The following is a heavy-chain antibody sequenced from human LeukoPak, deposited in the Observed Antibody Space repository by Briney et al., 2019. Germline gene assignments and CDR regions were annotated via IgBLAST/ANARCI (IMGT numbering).Heavy chain of an antibody. J-gene: IGHJ4*01. CDR1: GFTFSDYW. CDR2: IKQDGSEK. CDR3: ASARGRFGELLHFIY. D-gene: IGHD3-10*01. V-gene: IGHV3-7*02. Sequence: GGSLRLSCAASGFTFSDYWMGWVRQAPGRGLEWVANIKQDGSEKYYGESVRGRLTISRDNAKNSVYLQMNSLRAEDTAVYYCASARGRFGELLHFIYWGQGTLVTVSS.